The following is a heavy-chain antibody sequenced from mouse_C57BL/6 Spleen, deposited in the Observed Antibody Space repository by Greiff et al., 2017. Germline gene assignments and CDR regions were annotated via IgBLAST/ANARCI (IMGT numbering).Heavy chain of an antibody. V-gene: IGHV1-42*01. CDR3: ARFRYFDV. CDR1: GYSFTGYY. CDR2: INPSTGGT. Sequence: VHVKQSGPELVKPGASVKISCKASGYSFTGYYMNWVKQSPEKSLEWIGEINPSTGGTTYNQKFKAKATLTVDKSSSTAYMQLKSLTSEDSTVYYCARFRYFDVWGTGTTVTVSS. J-gene: IGHJ1*03.